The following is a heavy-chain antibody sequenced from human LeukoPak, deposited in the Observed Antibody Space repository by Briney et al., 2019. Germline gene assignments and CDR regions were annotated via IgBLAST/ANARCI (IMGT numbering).Heavy chain of an antibody. Sequence: GGSLRLSCAVSGITLSNYGMSWVRQAPGKGLEWVAGISDRGSRTNYADSVRGRFTISTDHPKNTLYLQMNSLRAEDTAVYFCAKRGVVIRVILVGFHKEAYYFDSWGQGALVTVSS. J-gene: IGHJ4*02. CDR3: AKRGVVIRVILVGFHKEAYYFDS. CDR2: ISDRGSRT. V-gene: IGHV3-23*01. CDR1: GITLSNYG. D-gene: IGHD3-22*01.